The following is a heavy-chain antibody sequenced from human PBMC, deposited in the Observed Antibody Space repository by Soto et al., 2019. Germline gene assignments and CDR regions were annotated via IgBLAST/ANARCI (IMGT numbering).Heavy chain of an antibody. Sequence: GGSLRLSCAASGFTFSSYAMHWVRQAPGKGLEWVAVISYDGSNKYYADSVKGRFTISRDNAKNSLYLQMNSLRAEDTALYYCAKDIAAAGYYGMDVWGQGTTVTVSS. V-gene: IGHV3-30-3*01. D-gene: IGHD6-13*01. CDR2: ISYDGSNK. J-gene: IGHJ6*02. CDR1: GFTFSSYA. CDR3: AKDIAAAGYYGMDV.